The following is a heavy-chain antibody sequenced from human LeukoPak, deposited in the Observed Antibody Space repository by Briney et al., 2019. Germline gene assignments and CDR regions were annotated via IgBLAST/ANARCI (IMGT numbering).Heavy chain of an antibody. D-gene: IGHD3-3*01. Sequence: GGSLRLSCAASGFTFSSYAMSWVRQAPGKGLEWVSGISGSGDTTYYAASVKGRFTISRDNSKNTLFLQMNSLRAEDTAVYYCAEGGGSRYYYMDVWGKGTTVTVSS. CDR2: ISGSGDTT. J-gene: IGHJ6*03. V-gene: IGHV3-23*01. CDR3: AEGGGSRYYYMDV. CDR1: GFTFSSYA.